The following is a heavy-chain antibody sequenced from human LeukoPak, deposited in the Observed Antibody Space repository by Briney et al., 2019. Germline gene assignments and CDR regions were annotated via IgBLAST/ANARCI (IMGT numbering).Heavy chain of an antibody. CDR1: GFTFSSYG. J-gene: IGHJ4*02. Sequence: PWGSLRLSCAASGFTFSSYGMHWVRQAPGKGLEWVAVISYDGSNKYYADSVKGRFTISRDNSKNTPYLQMNSLRAEDTAVYYCAKELDIVVVTADLDYWGQETLVTVSS. CDR2: ISYDGSNK. CDR3: AKELDIVVVTADLDY. V-gene: IGHV3-30*18. D-gene: IGHD2-21*02.